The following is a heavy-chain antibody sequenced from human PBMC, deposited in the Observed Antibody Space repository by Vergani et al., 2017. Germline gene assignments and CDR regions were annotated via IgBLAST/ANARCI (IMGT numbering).Heavy chain of an antibody. D-gene: IGHD2-2*02. Sequence: QVQLVESGGGLVKPGGSLRLSCAASGFTFSDYYMSWIRQAPGKGLEWVSYISSSGSTIYYADSVKGRFTLSRDNAKNSLYLHMNSLRAEDTAVYYCARVIVVVPAAIRRCWFDPWGQGTLVTVSS. CDR1: GFTFSDYY. CDR3: ARVIVVVPAAIRRCWFDP. J-gene: IGHJ5*02. CDR2: ISSSGSTI. V-gene: IGHV3-11*01.